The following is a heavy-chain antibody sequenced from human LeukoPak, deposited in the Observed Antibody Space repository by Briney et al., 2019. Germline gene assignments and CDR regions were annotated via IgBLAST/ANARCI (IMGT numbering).Heavy chain of an antibody. CDR1: GFTFSSYS. V-gene: IGHV4-39*07. D-gene: IGHD1-26*01. J-gene: IGHJ4*02. CDR3: ATTTIRLGY. Sequence: GSLRVSCAASGFTFSSYSMNWVRQPPGKGLEWIGSIYYSGNTYHNPSLKSRVTISIDTSKNQFSLKLSSVTAADTAVYYCATTTIRLGYWGQGTLVTVSS. CDR2: IYYSGNT.